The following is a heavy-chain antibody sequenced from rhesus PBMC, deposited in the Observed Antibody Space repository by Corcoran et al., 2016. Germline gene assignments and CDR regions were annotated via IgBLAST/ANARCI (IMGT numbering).Heavy chain of an antibody. Sequence: QVQLQESGPGLVKPSETLSLTCAVSGGSISSGYYYWSWIHQPPGKGLEWIGYITHSGRTSYNPSLKNRVNMSRDTSKNQCALKLSSVTAADTAVYYWARYGVIASAGDSWGQGVVVTVSS. CDR1: GGSISSGYYY. D-gene: IGHD6-25*01. CDR2: ITHSGRT. CDR3: ARYGVIASAGDS. J-gene: IGHJ6*01. V-gene: IGHV4-122*02.